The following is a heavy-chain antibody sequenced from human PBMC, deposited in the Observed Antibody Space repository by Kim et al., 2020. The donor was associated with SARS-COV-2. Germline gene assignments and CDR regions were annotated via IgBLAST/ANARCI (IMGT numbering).Heavy chain of an antibody. D-gene: IGHD4-17*01. V-gene: IGHV3-33*01. Sequence: GGSLRLSCAASGFTFSSYGMHWVRQAPGKGLEWVAVIWYDGSNKYYADSVKGRFTISRDNSKNTLYLQMNSLRAEDTAVYYCARDLWVGDYDHYYYYGMDVWGKGTTVTVSS. J-gene: IGHJ6*04. CDR1: GFTFSSYG. CDR2: IWYDGSNK. CDR3: ARDLWVGDYDHYYYYGMDV.